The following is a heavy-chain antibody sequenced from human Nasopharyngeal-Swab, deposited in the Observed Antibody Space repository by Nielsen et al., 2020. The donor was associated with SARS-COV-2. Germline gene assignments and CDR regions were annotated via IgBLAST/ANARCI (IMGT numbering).Heavy chain of an antibody. J-gene: IGHJ5*02. V-gene: IGHV4-61*02. D-gene: IGHD5-18*01. CDR3: ASWDTLGGDWFDP. CDR2: IYTSGST. CDR1: GGSISSGSYY. Sequence: SETLSLTCTVSGGSISSGSYYWSWIRQPAGKGLEWIGRIYTSGSTNYNPSLKSRVTISVDTSKNQFSLKLSSVTAADTAVYYCASWDTLGGDWFDPWGQGTLVTVSS.